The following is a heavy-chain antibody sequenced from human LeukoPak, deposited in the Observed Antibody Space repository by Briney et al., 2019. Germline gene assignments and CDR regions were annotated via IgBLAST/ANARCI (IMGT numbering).Heavy chain of an antibody. CDR1: GYTFTSYW. J-gene: IGHJ4*02. CDR2: IYPGDSHT. V-gene: IGHV5-51*01. Sequence: GESLKISCKGSGYTFTSYWIGWVRQMPGKGLEWMGIIYPGDSHTTYSPSFQDQVTISADKSVTTAYLQWSSLKASDTAMYYCARLVSSGYYYFDYWGQGTLVTVSS. CDR3: ARLVSSGYYYFDY. D-gene: IGHD3-22*01.